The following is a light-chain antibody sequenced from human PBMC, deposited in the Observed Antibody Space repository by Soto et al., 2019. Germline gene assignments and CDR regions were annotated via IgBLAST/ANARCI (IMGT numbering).Light chain of an antibody. Sequence: QSVLTQPPSVSGAPGQRVPISCTGSSSNIGAGYDVHWYQQLPGTAPKLLIYGNSNRPSGVPDRFSGSKSGTSASLAITGLQAEDEADYYCQSYDSSLSALFGGGTKVTVL. CDR1: SSNIGAGYD. CDR2: GNS. CDR3: QSYDSSLSAL. V-gene: IGLV1-40*01. J-gene: IGLJ3*02.